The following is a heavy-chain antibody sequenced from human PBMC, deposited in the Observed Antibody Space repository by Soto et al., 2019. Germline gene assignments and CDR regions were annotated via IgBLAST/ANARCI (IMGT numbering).Heavy chain of an antibody. V-gene: IGHV4-4*07. D-gene: IGHD3-3*01. CDR1: GGSISNYF. CDR3: ARGGQDFWSGPFDY. Sequence: SETLSLTCTVSGGSISNYFCNWIRQPAGKGLEWIGRIDNSGSTNYNPSLKSRITMSADTSRNQFSLKLNAVTAADTAVYYCARGGQDFWSGPFDYWGQGALVTVSS. CDR2: IDNSGST. J-gene: IGHJ4*02.